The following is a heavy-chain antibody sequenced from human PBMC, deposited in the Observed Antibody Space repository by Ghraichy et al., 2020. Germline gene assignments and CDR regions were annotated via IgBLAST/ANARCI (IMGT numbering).Heavy chain of an antibody. CDR3: ARLSYNWFDP. Sequence: LSLTCTVSGGSISSYYWSWIRQPPGKGLEWIGYIYTSGSTNYNPSLKSRVTISVDTSKNQFSLKLSSVTAADTAVYYCARLSYNWFDPWAREPWSPSPQ. V-gene: IGHV4-4*09. J-gene: IGHJ5*02. D-gene: IGHD2/OR15-2a*01. CDR2: IYTSGST. CDR1: GGSISSYY.